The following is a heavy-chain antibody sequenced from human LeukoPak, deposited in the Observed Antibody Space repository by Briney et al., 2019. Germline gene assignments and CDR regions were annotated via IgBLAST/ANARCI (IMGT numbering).Heavy chain of an antibody. V-gene: IGHV6-1*01. D-gene: IGHD1-26*01. Sequence: SQTLSLTCAISGDSVSNDNAAWNWIRQAPSRSLEWLGRTYYRSRWLNDYAISVRGRITVSPDTSNNQFSLQLNSVTPEDTAVYYCAKSGKYYLDYWGQGTLVTVSS. CDR3: AKSGKYYLDY. CDR2: TYYRSRWLN. CDR1: GDSVSNDNAA. J-gene: IGHJ4*02.